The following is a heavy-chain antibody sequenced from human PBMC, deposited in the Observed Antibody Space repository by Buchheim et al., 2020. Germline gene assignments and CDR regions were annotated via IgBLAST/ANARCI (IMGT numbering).Heavy chain of an antibody. J-gene: IGHJ6*02. D-gene: IGHD4-17*01. CDR1: GFTFSSYG. V-gene: IGHV3-30*18. CDR3: AKAGGPLTYGDYGMDV. Sequence: QVQLVESGGGVVQPGRSLRLSCAASGFTFSSYGMHWVRQAPGKGLEWVAVISYDGSNKYYADSVKGRFTISRDNSKNTLYLQMNSLRADDTAVYYCAKAGGPLTYGDYGMDVWGQGTT. CDR2: ISYDGSNK.